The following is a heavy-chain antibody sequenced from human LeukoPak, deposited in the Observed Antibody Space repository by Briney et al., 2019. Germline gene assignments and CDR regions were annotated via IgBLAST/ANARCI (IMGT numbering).Heavy chain of an antibody. Sequence: ASVKVSCKVSGYTLTELSMHWVRQAPGKGLEWMGGFDPEDGETIYAQKFQGRVTMTEDTSTDTAYMELSSLRSEDTAVYYCATGFLRDCGGDRYWYFDYWGQGTLVTVSS. CDR3: ATGFLRDCGGDRYWYFDY. J-gene: IGHJ4*02. CDR1: GYTLTELS. V-gene: IGHV1-24*01. CDR2: FDPEDGET. D-gene: IGHD2-21*02.